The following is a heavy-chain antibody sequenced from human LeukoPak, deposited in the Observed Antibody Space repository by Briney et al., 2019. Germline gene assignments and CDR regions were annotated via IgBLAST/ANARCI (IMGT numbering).Heavy chain of an antibody. J-gene: IGHJ4*02. CDR1: GFTFSSYA. CDR3: AKEYCGGDCYSFFDY. D-gene: IGHD2-21*02. V-gene: IGHV3-30*18. CDR2: ISYDGSNK. Sequence: GGSLRLSCAASGFTFSSYAMSWVRQAPGKGLEWVAVISYDGSNKYYADSVKGRFTISRDNSKNTLYLQMNSLRAEDTAVYYCAKEYCGGDCYSFFDYWGQGTLVTVSS.